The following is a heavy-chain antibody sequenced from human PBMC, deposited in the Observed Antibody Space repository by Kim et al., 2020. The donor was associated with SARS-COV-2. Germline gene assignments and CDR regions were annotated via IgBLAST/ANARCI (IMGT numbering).Heavy chain of an antibody. CDR2: IRSKANSYAT. V-gene: IGHV3-73*01. CDR3: TRVPPYSNSWWDAFD. Sequence: GGSLRLSCAASGFTFSDSAMYWVRQASGKGLEWVGRIRSKANSYATAYDVSVKGRFIIYRDDSKNTAYLQMNSLKTADTAIYYCTRVPPYSNSWWDAFD. CDR1: GFTFSDSA. D-gene: IGHD6-13*01. J-gene: IGHJ3*02.